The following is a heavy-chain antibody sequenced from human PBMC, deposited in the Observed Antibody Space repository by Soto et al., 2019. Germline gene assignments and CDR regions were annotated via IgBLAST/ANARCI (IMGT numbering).Heavy chain of an antibody. CDR3: ARGLSATGYSSSWYFTPNAEYFQH. D-gene: IGHD6-13*01. CDR2: INHSGST. V-gene: IGHV4-34*01. J-gene: IGHJ1*01. CDR1: GGSFSGYY. Sequence: QVQLQQWGAGLLKPSETLSLTCAVYGGSFSGYYWSWIRQPPGKGLEWIGEINHSGSTNYNPSLKSRVTISVDTSKNQFSLKLSSVTAADTAVYYCARGLSATGYSSSWYFTPNAEYFQHWGQGTLVTVSS.